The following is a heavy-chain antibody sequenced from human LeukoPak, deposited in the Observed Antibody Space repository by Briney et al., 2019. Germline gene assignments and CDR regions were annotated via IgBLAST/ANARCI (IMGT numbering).Heavy chain of an antibody. J-gene: IGHJ4*02. CDR3: AREGYSSGWYGFAY. Sequence: SETLSLTCAVYRGSFSGYYWSWIRQPAGKGLEWMGRIYTSGSTNYNPSLKSRVTMSVETSKNQFSLKLSSVTAADTAVYYCAREGYSSGWYGFAYWGQRTLVTVSS. D-gene: IGHD6-19*01. V-gene: IGHV4-4*07. CDR2: IYTSGST. CDR1: RGSFSGYY.